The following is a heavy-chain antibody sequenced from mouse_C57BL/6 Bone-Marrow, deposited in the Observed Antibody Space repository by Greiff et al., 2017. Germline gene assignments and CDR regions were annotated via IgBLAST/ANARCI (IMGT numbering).Heavy chain of an antibody. CDR3: ARHRAPYFDY. V-gene: IGHV5-6*01. J-gene: IGHJ2*01. Sequence: EVQLVESGGDLVKPGGSLKLSCAASGFTFSSYGMSWVRQTPDKRLEWVATISSGGSYTYYPDSVKGRFTISRDNAKNTLYLQMSSLKSEDTAMHYCARHRAPYFDYWGQGTTLTVSS. CDR2: ISSGGSYT. CDR1: GFTFSSYG. D-gene: IGHD3-3*01.